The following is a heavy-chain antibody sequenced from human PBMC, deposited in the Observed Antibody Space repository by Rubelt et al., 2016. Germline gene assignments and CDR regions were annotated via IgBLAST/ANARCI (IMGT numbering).Heavy chain of an antibody. CDR3: ASQSSSGWYAFDI. CDR2: INHSGRT. Sequence: VQLQQWGAGLLKPSETLSLTCAVYGGSFSGYYWSWIRQPPGKGLEWIGEINHSGRTNYNPSLKSRVTISVDTSKNQFSLKLSSVTAADTAVYYCASQSSSGWYAFDIWGQGTMVTVSS. V-gene: IGHV4-34*01. CDR1: GGSFSGYY. D-gene: IGHD6-19*01. J-gene: IGHJ3*02.